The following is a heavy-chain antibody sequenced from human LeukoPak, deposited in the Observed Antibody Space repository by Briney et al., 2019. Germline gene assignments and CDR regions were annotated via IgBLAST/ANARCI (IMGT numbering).Heavy chain of an antibody. CDR1: GFNFSTYW. V-gene: IGHV3-7*03. J-gene: IGHJ4*02. Sequence: HPGGSLRLSCTASGFNFSTYWMTWVRQVPGKGLEWVANIKEDGSEIYYVDAVKGRFNISRDNAKNSLYLQMNSLRAEDTALYYCAKFRSGREWYFDYWGQGTLVTVSS. D-gene: IGHD3-3*01. CDR2: IKEDGSEI. CDR3: AKFRSGREWYFDY.